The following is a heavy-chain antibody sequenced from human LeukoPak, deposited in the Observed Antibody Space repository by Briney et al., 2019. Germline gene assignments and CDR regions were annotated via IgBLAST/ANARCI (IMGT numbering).Heavy chain of an antibody. Sequence: GGSLRLSCAAPGLTFSSYVMDWVRQAPGKGLEWVSSISGSGVDTYYADSVKGRFSISRDNAKNSLYLQMNSLRAEDTAVYYCARTVAGTPDYWGQGTLVTVSS. CDR3: ARTVAGTPDY. D-gene: IGHD6-19*01. V-gene: IGHV3-21*01. CDR1: GLTFSSYV. J-gene: IGHJ4*02. CDR2: ISGSGVDT.